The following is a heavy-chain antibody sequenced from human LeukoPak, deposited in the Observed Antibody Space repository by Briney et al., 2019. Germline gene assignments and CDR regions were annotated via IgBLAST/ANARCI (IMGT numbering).Heavy chain of an antibody. D-gene: IGHD1-26*01. J-gene: IGHJ4*02. V-gene: IGHV3-7*01. CDR3: ARDTDGSLDY. Sequence: PGGSLRLSCGASGFTFTNSWMAWVRQAPGRGLGWVANIKYDGSTKHYADSLKGRFIISRDNPKNSLYLQMNSLRADDTAVYYCARDTDGSLDYWGQGILVTVAS. CDR1: GFTFTNSW. CDR2: IKYDGSTK.